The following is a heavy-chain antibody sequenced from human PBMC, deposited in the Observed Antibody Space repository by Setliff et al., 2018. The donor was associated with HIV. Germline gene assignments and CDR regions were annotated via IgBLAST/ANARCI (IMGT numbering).Heavy chain of an antibody. CDR2: FDPEDCET. J-gene: IGHJ4*02. CDR3: STVWGYSYANIYYFDY. Sequence: ASVKVSCKVSGYTLTELSMHWVRQAPGKGLEWMGGFDPEDCETIYAQKFQGRVTMTEDTSTDTAYMELSSLRSEDTAVYFCSTVWGYSYANIYYFDYWGQGTLVTVSS. D-gene: IGHD5-18*01. CDR1: GYTLTELS. V-gene: IGHV1-24*01.